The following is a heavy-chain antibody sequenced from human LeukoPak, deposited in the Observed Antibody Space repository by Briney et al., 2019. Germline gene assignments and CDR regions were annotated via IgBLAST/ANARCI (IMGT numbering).Heavy chain of an antibody. Sequence: GGSLRLSCAASGSTFSSYAMSWVRQAPGKGLEWVSAISGSGGSTYYADSVKGRFTISRDNSKNTLYLQMNSLRAEDTAVYYCAKEPQPVSSYSDYWGQATLVTVSS. CDR1: GSTFSSYA. CDR3: AKEPQPVSSYSDY. J-gene: IGHJ4*02. CDR2: ISGSGGST. V-gene: IGHV3-23*01. D-gene: IGHD1-14*01.